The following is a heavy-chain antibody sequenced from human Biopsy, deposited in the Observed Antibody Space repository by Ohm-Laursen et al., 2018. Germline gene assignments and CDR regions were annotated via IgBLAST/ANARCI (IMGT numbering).Heavy chain of an antibody. CDR1: GGSISNYY. CDR2: IYTSGSP. Sequence: GTLSLTCTVSGGSISNYYWSWIRQHAGKGLERIGRIYTSGSPNYNLSLESRVTMSVDPSKNQFPLDLRSVTAADTAVYYCARGTGRYYVYGAFDIWGQGTVVTVSS. CDR3: ARGTGRYYVYGAFDI. V-gene: IGHV4-4*07. D-gene: IGHD1-26*01. J-gene: IGHJ3*02.